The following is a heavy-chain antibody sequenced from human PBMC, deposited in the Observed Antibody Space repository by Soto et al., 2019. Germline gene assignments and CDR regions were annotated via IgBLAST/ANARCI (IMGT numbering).Heavy chain of an antibody. D-gene: IGHD2-21*01. CDR2: IHHIGST. J-gene: IGHJ5*02. CDR3: ARVPVAPENWFDP. V-gene: IGHV4-31*01. CDR1: GGSISSGGYY. Sequence: QVQLQESGPGLVKPSQTLSLSCTVSGGSISSGGYYWSWIRQHPGKGLEWIGYIHHIGSTYYNPSLKSLVAISVDTSKNQFSLRLRSVTAADTAMYYCARVPVAPENWFDPWGQGTLVTVSA.